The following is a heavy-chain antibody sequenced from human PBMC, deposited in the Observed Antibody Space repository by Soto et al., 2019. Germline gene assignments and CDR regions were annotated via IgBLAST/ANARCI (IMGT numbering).Heavy chain of an antibody. CDR2: ISYDGSNK. CDR3: AKDLVTGAAAGRDYYYYGMDV. D-gene: IGHD6-13*01. CDR1: GFTFSSYG. J-gene: IGHJ6*02. Sequence: QVQLVESGGGVVQPGRSLRLSCAASGFTFSSYGMHWVRQAPGKGLEWVAVISYDGSNKYYADSVKGRFTISRDNSKNTLYLQMNSLRAEDTAVYYCAKDLVTGAAAGRDYYYYGMDVWGQGTTVTVSS. V-gene: IGHV3-30*18.